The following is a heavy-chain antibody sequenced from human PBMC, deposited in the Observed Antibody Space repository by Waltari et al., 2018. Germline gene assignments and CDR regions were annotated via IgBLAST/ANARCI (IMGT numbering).Heavy chain of an antibody. CDR3: ARGPGGLRLYYGSGSSFPFWGMDV. D-gene: IGHD3-10*01. Sequence: QVQLQESGPGLVKPSETLSLTCTVSGGSLSSTYWIWIRQPQGKGLEWIGYIYYSGSTNYNPSLKSLVTISVDTSKNQFSLKLSSVTAADTAVYYCARGPGGLRLYYGSGSSFPFWGMDVWGQGTTVTVSS. J-gene: IGHJ6*02. V-gene: IGHV4-59*01. CDR1: GGSLSSTY. CDR2: IYYSGST.